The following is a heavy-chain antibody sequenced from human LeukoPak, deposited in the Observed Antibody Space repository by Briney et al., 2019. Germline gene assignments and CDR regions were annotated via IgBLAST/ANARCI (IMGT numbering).Heavy chain of an antibody. D-gene: IGHD1-20*01. CDR2: ISWNSGSI. V-gene: IGHV3-9*01. CDR3: ATNLGITGTFDY. CDR1: GFTFDDYA. Sequence: GGSLRLSCAASGFTFDDYAMHWVRQAPGKGLEWVSGISWNSGSIGYADSVKGRFTISRDNSKNTLYLQMNSLRAEDTAVYYCATNLGITGTFDYWGQGTLVTVSS. J-gene: IGHJ4*02.